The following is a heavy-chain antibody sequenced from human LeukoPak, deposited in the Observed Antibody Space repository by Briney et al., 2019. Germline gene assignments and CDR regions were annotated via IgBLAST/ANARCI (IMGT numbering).Heavy chain of an antibody. D-gene: IGHD3-22*01. CDR3: ARANYYDSSGYPLNWFDP. CDR1: GGTFSSYA. J-gene: IGHJ5*02. Sequence: SVKVSCKASGGTFSSYAISWVRQAPGQGLEWMGGIIPIFGTANYAQKFQGRVTITTDESTSTAYMELSSLRSEDTAVYYCARANYYDSSGYPLNWFDPWGQGTLVTVSS. V-gene: IGHV1-69*05. CDR2: IIPIFGTA.